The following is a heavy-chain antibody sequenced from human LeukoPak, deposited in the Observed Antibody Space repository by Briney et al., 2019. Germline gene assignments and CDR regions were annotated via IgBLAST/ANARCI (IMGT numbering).Heavy chain of an antibody. CDR3: ARVVSRLPNHYYYYYYMDV. J-gene: IGHJ6*03. D-gene: IGHD2-2*01. CDR1: GFTFSSYG. CDR2: IKQDGSEK. Sequence: PGGSLRLSCAASGFTFSSYGMHWVRQAPGKGLEWVANIKQDGSEKYYVDSVKGRFTISRDNAKNSLYLQMNSLRAEDTAVYYCARVVSRLPNHYYYYYYMDVWGKGTTVTISS. V-gene: IGHV3-7*01.